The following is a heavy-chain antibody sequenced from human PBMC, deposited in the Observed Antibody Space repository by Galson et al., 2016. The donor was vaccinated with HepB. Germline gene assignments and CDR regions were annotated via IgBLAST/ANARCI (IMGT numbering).Heavy chain of an antibody. D-gene: IGHD3-16*01. J-gene: IGHJ5*02. CDR3: ARQSPGGGNWFDP. V-gene: IGHV3-21*01. CDR2: ISSGGTYI. Sequence: SWVRQAPGKGLEWVSSISSGGTYIYYADSVKGRFTISRDNAKNSLYLQMNSLRDEDTAVYHCARQSPGGGNWFDPWGQGTLVTVSS.